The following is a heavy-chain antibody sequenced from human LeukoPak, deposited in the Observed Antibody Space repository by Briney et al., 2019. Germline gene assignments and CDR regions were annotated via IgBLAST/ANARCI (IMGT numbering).Heavy chain of an antibody. CDR3: ARGSHSSSWYRGWWFDP. V-gene: IGHV1-46*01. Sequence: WASVKVSCKASGYTFTSYDINWVRQATGQGLEWMGIINPSGGSTSYAQKLQGRVTMTRDMSTSTVYMELSSLRSEDTAVYYCARGSHSSSWYRGWWFDPWGQGTLVTVSS. J-gene: IGHJ5*02. CDR1: GYTFTSYD. CDR2: INPSGGST. D-gene: IGHD6-13*01.